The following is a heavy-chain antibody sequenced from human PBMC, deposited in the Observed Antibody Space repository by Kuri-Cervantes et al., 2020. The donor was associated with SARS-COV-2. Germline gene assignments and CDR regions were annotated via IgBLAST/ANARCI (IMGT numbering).Heavy chain of an antibody. Sequence: GESLKISCAASGFTFSSYAMSWVRQAPGKGLEWVGFIRSKAYGGTTEYAASVKGRFTISRDDSKSIAYLQMNSLKTEDTAVYYCTVNYDSSGLDAFDIWGQGTMVTVSS. CDR3: TVNYDSSGLDAFDI. CDR2: IRSKAYGGTT. V-gene: IGHV3-49*04. CDR1: GFTFSSYA. D-gene: IGHD3-22*01. J-gene: IGHJ3*02.